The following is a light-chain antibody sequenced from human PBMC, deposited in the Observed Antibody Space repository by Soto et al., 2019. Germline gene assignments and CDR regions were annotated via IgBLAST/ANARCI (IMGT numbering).Light chain of an antibody. CDR1: QDISSY. Sequence: IQVTQSPSSLSASVGDRVTITCMASQDISSYLAWYQQKPGKAPKLLISTASTLQSGVPSRFSGSGSGTEFTLTISSLQPEDFATYYCQQLNNYPRTVGPGTQVEIK. CDR3: QQLNNYPRT. J-gene: IGKJ1*01. V-gene: IGKV1-9*01. CDR2: TAS.